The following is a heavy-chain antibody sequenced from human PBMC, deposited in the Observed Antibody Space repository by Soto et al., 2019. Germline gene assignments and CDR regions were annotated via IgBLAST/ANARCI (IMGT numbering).Heavy chain of an antibody. V-gene: IGHV3-30*18. CDR1: GFTSSDYG. CDR2: MSYDGSHK. CDR3: AKEMYPRTVLDSSSPWGDY. Sequence: GGSLRLSCEVSGFTSSDYGMHWVRQAPGKGLEWVAVMSYDGSHKYYADSVKGRFTISRDLSGNTLFLQMNSLRLEDTAVYFCAKEMYPRTVLDSSSPWGDYWGQGTLVTVSS. D-gene: IGHD6-6*01. J-gene: IGHJ4*02.